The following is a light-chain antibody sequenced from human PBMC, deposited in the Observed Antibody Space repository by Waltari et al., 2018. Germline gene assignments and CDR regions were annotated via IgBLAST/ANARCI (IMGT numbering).Light chain of an antibody. J-gene: IGKJ1*01. Sequence: EVVLTQSPGTLSLSPGERATLSCRASQSVNKYLAWYQQRPVQAPRLLIYAASTRATGVPDRFSGSGFGTDFSLTISRLEPEDFAVYFCQNHERLPATFGQGTKVEIK. CDR2: AAS. CDR1: QSVNKY. CDR3: QNHERLPAT. V-gene: IGKV3-20*01.